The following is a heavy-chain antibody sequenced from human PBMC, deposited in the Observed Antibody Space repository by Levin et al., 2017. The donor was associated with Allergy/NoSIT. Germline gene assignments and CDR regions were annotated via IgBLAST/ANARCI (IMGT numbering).Heavy chain of an antibody. CDR1: GDSFSSNNW. V-gene: IGHV4-4*02. CDR2: IYDSGIT. J-gene: IGHJ4*02. CDR3: ARDPAADPLRAFDY. D-gene: IGHD6-13*01. Sequence: SETLSLTCAVFGDSFSSNNWWSWVRQTPGKGLEWIGEIYDSGITKYNPSLKSRATISLDKSKTQISLNLKSVTAADTAVYYWARDPAADPLRAFDYWGQGTLVTVSS.